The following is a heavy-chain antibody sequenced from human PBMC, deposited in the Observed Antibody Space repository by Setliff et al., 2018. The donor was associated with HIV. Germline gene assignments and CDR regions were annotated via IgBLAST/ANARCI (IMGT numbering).Heavy chain of an antibody. Sequence: EGSLRLSCAASGLSISSNYMSWVRQAPGKGLEWVSIIYSGGDAYYSDSLKGRFTISRDNSRNTLYLQMSSLRADDTAVYYCARVVVVIGSQDYFDYWGQGMLVTVSS. CDR2: IYSGGDA. D-gene: IGHD2-21*01. J-gene: IGHJ4*02. CDR3: ARVVVVIGSQDYFDY. V-gene: IGHV3-66*02. CDR1: GLSISSNY.